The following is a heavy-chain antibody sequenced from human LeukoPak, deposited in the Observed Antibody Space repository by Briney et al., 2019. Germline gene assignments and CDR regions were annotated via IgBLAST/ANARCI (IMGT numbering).Heavy chain of an antibody. J-gene: IGHJ4*02. Sequence: GGSLRLSCAASGFTFNTYAMSWVRQAPGKGLEWVSAISGSGGSTYYADSVKGRFTISGDNSKNTLYLQMNSLRAEDTAVYYCAKLGAIVVVPAATFDYWGQGTLVTVSS. CDR1: GFTFNTYA. CDR2: ISGSGGST. D-gene: IGHD2-2*01. V-gene: IGHV3-23*01. CDR3: AKLGAIVVVPAATFDY.